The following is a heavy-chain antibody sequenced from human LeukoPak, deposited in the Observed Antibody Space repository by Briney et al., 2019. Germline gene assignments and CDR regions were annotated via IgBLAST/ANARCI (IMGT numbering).Heavy chain of an antibody. V-gene: IGHV4-31*03. D-gene: IGHD6-19*01. Sequence: PSETLSLTCTVSGDSISSGHYYWSWIRQHPGTGLEWIGYIYYSGSTYYNPSLKSRLSISVDTSKSQFSLKLSSVTAADTAVYYCARGRQQLLYWGQGTLVTVSS. CDR2: IYYSGST. J-gene: IGHJ4*02. CDR3: ARGRQQLLY. CDR1: GDSISSGHYY.